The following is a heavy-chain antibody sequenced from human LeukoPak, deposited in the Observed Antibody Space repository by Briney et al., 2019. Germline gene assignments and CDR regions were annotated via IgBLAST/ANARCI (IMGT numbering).Heavy chain of an antibody. CDR3: ARAPTTVEYYFDY. D-gene: IGHD4-23*01. CDR1: GGSISSYY. V-gene: IGHV4-59*01. J-gene: IGHJ4*02. CDR2: IYYSGST. Sequence: SETLSLTCTVSGGSISSYYWSWIRQPPGKGLEWIGYIYYSGSTNYNPSLKSRVTISVDTSKNQFSLKLSSVTAADTAVYYCARAPTTVEYYFDYWGQGTLVTASS.